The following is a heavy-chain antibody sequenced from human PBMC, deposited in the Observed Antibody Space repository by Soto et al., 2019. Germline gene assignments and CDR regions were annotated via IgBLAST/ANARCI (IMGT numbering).Heavy chain of an antibody. Sequence: EVQLVESGGDLVQPGRSLRLSCAASGFTFDNYAMHWVRQVPGKAPEWVSGISWNSGTTGYADSVKGRFTISRDSARNSLYLQMNRLRTADTAMYYCAKDVRDLWWGGGYFENWGQGTPVTVSS. CDR2: ISWNSGTT. CDR3: AKDVRDLWWGGGYFEN. CDR1: GFTFDNYA. D-gene: IGHD2-8*01. J-gene: IGHJ4*02. V-gene: IGHV3-9*01.